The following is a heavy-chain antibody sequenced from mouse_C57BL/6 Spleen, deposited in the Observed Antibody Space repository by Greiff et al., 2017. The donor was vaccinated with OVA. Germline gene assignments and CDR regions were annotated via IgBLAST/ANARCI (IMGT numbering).Heavy chain of an antibody. V-gene: IGHV1-61*01. Sequence: QVQLQQPGAELVRPGSSVKLSCKASGYTFTSYWMDWVKQRPGQGLEWIGNIYPSDSENHYNQKFKDQATLTVDKSSSTAYMQLSSLTSEDSAVYYCTRRRENPGDFDYWGQGTTLTVSS. J-gene: IGHJ2*01. CDR2: IYPSDSEN. CDR3: TRRRENPGDFDY. CDR1: GYTFTSYW.